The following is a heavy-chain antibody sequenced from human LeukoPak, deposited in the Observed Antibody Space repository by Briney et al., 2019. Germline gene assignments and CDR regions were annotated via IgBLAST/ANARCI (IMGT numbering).Heavy chain of an antibody. J-gene: IGHJ6*02. Sequence: PSETLSLTCTVSGGSVSSGSYYWSWIRQPPGKGLEWIGYIYYSGSTNYNPSLKSRVTISVDTSKNQFSLKLSSVTAADTAVYYCARKVASPPPPLYYYYYGMDVWGQGTTVTVSS. V-gene: IGHV4-61*01. CDR3: ARKVASPPPPLYYYYYGMDV. CDR2: IYYSGST. CDR1: GGSVSSGSYY. D-gene: IGHD5-12*01.